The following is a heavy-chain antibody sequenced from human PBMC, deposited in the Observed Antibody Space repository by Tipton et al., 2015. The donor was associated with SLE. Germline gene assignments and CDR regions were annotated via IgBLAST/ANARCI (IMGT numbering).Heavy chain of an antibody. V-gene: IGHV4-59*12. CDR1: GGSMRNYY. CDR3: ARGFRLQGFSKYTDV. D-gene: IGHD4-11*01. J-gene: IGHJ6*03. Sequence: TLSLTCFVSGGSMRNYYWSWLRQSPGKGLEWIGYIHYSGRTNYNPSLKSRVTISIDTSKNQFSLNLRSVTAADTAVYYCARGFRLQGFSKYTDVWGKGTTVTVSS. CDR2: IHYSGRT.